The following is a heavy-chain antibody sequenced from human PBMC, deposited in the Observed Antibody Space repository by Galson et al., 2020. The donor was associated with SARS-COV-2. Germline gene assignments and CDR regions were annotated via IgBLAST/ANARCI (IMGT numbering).Heavy chain of an antibody. CDR3: ARDSEAYCSGGSCYSFYDGMDV. CDR2: ISAYNGNT. V-gene: IGHV1-18*04. Sequence: ASVPVSCQASGYTFPSYGISWVRQAPGQELEWMGWISAYNGNTNYAHKLQGRVTMTTDTSTSTAYMGLRSLRSDDTAVYYCARDSEAYCSGGSCYSFYDGMDVWGQGTTVTVSS. J-gene: IGHJ6*02. CDR1: GYTFPSYG. D-gene: IGHD2-15*01.